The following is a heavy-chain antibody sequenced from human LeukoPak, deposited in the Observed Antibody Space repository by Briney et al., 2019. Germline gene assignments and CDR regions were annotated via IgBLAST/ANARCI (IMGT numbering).Heavy chain of an antibody. CDR1: GFTFGSYA. CDR3: AKEAGNGWSYFDR. D-gene: IGHD6-19*01. J-gene: IGHJ4*02. CDR2: ISSSGGST. V-gene: IGHV3-23*01. Sequence: PGGSLRLSCAASGFTFGSYAMSWVRQAPGKGLEWVSGISSSGGSTYYADSVKGRFTISRDNSKNTVYLQMISLRAGDTAVYHCAKEAGNGWSYFDRSGQGTLVTVSS.